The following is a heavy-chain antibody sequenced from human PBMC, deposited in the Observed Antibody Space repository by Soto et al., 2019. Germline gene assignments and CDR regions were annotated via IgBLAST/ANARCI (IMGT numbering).Heavy chain of an antibody. J-gene: IGHJ4*02. CDR1: GYTFTSYY. CDR3: TRDAPPEDY. CDR2: ISAYNGNT. Sequence: QVQLVQSGAEVKKPGASVKVSCKASGYTFTSYYISWVRQAPGQGHEWMGWISAYNGNTNYAQKLQGRVTMTTDTSTSTAYIELMSLRSVDTAVYYCTRDAPPEDYWGQGTLVTVSS. V-gene: IGHV1-18*01.